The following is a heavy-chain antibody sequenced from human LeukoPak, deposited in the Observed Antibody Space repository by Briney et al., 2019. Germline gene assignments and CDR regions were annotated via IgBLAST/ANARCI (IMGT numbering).Heavy chain of an antibody. D-gene: IGHD3-3*01. V-gene: IGHV3-33*01. J-gene: IGHJ4*02. CDR3: ARDRSVDYFDY. CDR1: GFTFSNHG. CDR2: IWYDGSNK. Sequence: PGGSLRLSCAASGFTFSNHGMHWVRQAPGKGLEWAAVIWYDGSNKFYVDSVMGRFTISRDNSKSTLYLQMNSLRAEDTAVYYCARDRSVDYFDYWGQGTLVTVSS.